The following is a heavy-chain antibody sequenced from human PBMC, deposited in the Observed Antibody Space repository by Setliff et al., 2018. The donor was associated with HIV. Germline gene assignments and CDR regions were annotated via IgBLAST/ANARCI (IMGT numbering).Heavy chain of an antibody. J-gene: IGHJ6*02. D-gene: IGHD2-2*01. Sequence: ASVKVSCKASGYTFTSYGISWVRQAPGQGLEWMGWTSAYNGNTNYAQKLQGRVTMTTDTSTSTAYMELRSLRSDDTAVYYCARDPFCSSTSCDAVGGMDVWGQGTTVTVSS. CDR1: GYTFTSYG. CDR3: ARDPFCSSTSCDAVGGMDV. V-gene: IGHV1-18*01. CDR2: TSAYNGNT.